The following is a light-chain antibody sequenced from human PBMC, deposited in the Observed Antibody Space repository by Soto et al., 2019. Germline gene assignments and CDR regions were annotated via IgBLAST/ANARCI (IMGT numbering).Light chain of an antibody. CDR1: SSNIGAAYD. CDR3: QSYDSSLSGWV. Sequence: QSVLTQPPSVSGAQGQKVTISCTRSSSNIGAAYDVHWYQHLPGTAPKLLIYGNNNRPSGVPDRFSGSKSGTSASLAITGLQAEDEADYYCQSYDSSLSGWVFGGGTHLTVL. J-gene: IGLJ3*02. V-gene: IGLV1-40*01. CDR2: GNN.